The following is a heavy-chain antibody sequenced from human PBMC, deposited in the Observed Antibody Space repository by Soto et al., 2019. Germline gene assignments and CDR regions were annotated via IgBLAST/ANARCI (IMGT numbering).Heavy chain of an antibody. Sequence: GASVKVSCKASGFTFTSSAVQWVRQARGQRLEWIGWIVVGSGNTNYAQEFQERVTITRDMSTSTAYRELSSLRSEDTAVYYCAADRRRNYYDSSGYYLQHDAFDIWGQGTMVTVSS. CDR1: GFTFTSSA. CDR3: AADRRRNYYDSSGYYLQHDAFDI. J-gene: IGHJ3*02. CDR2: IVVGSGNT. D-gene: IGHD3-22*01. V-gene: IGHV1-58*01.